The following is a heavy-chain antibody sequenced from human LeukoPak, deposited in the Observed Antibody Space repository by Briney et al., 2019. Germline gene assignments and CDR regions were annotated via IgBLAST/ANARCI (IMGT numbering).Heavy chain of an antibody. CDR3: TRPNYYGSGSSVDY. D-gene: IGHD3-10*01. CDR1: GFTFGDYA. V-gene: IGHV3-49*04. CDR2: IRSKAYGGTT. Sequence: GGSLRLSCTASGFTFGDYAMSWVRQAPGKGLEWVGLIRSKAYGGTTECAASVKGRFTISRDDSKSIAYLQMNSLKTEDTAVYYCTRPNYYGSGSSVDYWGQGTLVTVSS. J-gene: IGHJ4*02.